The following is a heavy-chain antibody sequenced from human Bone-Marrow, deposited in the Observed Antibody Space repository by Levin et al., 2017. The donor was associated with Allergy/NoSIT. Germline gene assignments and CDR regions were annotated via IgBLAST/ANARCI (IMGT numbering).Heavy chain of an antibody. Sequence: AGESLKISCAASGFTFSNYWMHWVRQAPGKGLVWVSHINSDGSNTNYADSVKGRFTISRDNAKNTLYLQMNSLRDEDTAVYYCARGGCSSTSCLDNWGQGTLVTVSP. D-gene: IGHD2-2*01. CDR3: ARGGCSSTSCLDN. J-gene: IGHJ4*02. CDR1: GFTFSNYW. CDR2: INSDGSNT. V-gene: IGHV3-74*01.